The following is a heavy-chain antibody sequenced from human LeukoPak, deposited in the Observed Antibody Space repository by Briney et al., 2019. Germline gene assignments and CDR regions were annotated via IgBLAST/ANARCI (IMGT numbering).Heavy chain of an antibody. CDR1: GYSISSGYY. CDR2: IYHSGST. J-gene: IGHJ4*02. CDR3: ARVWWVRVVPAA. V-gene: IGHV4-38-2*02. D-gene: IGHD2-2*01. Sequence: SETLSLTCTVSGYSISSGYYGGWIRQPPGKVLEWIGSIYHSGSTYYNQSLKSRVTISGDTSKNHFSLRLSSVTAADTALSFSARVWWVRVVPAAGGWGTLVTVSS.